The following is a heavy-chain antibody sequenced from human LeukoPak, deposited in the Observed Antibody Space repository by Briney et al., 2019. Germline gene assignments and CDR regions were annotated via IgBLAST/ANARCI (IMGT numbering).Heavy chain of an antibody. J-gene: IGHJ2*01. Sequence: SQTLSLTCAVSGGSTSSDYWSWIRQSPGKGLEWVGYVYNSGDTGKNPSLKSRVTILLDTSKNQCSLKLTSVSAADTAVYYCARLKLGAYFDLWGRGTLVTVSS. CDR3: ARLKLGAYFDL. CDR2: VYNSGDT. D-gene: IGHD3-16*01. V-gene: IGHV4-59*08. CDR1: GGSTSSDY.